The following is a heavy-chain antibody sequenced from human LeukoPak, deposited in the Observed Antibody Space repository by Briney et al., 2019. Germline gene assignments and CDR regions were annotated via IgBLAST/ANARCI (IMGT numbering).Heavy chain of an antibody. V-gene: IGHV1-2*02. CDR1: GYTFTGYY. CDR3: ASGRGYSGYQINVFDY. D-gene: IGHD5-12*01. J-gene: IGHJ4*02. CDR2: INPNSGGT. Sequence: ASVTVSCKASGYTFTGYYMHWVRQAPGQGLEWMGWINPNSGGTNYAQSFQGRVTMTRDTSISTAYMELSRLRSDDTAVYYCASGRGYSGYQINVFDYWGQGALVTVSS.